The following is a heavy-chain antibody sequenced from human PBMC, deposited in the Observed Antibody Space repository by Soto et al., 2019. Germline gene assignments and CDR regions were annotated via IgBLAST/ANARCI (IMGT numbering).Heavy chain of an antibody. J-gene: IGHJ3*02. CDR1: GYTFTSYD. CDR3: ARFFPKTRRVYSGYGPKLRAFDS. Sequence: ASVKVSCKASGYTFTSYDINWVRQATGQGLEWMGWMNPNSGNTGYAQKFQGRVTMTRNTSISTAYMELSSLRSEDTAVYYCARFFPKTRRVYSGYGPKLRAFDSWGQGTMVTVSS. CDR2: MNPNSGNT. V-gene: IGHV1-8*01. D-gene: IGHD5-12*01.